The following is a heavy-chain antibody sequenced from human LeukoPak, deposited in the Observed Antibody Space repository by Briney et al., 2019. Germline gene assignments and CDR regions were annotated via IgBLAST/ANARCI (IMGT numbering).Heavy chain of an antibody. CDR2: IRYDGSNK. D-gene: IGHD1-26*01. CDR3: ARDMGIRGSPLDY. Sequence: GGSLRLSCAASGFTFSSYGMHWVRQAPGKGLEWVAFIRYDGSNKYYADSVKGRFTISRDNSKNTLYLQMNSLRAEDTAVYYCARDMGIRGSPLDYWGQGTLVTVSS. CDR1: GFTFSSYG. V-gene: IGHV3-30*02. J-gene: IGHJ4*02.